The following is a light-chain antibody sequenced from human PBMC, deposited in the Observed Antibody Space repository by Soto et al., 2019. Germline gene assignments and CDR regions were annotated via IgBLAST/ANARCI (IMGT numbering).Light chain of an antibody. V-gene: IGKV3-15*01. J-gene: IGKJ1*01. CDR3: QQYNNWVWK. CDR2: GAS. Sequence: EIVMTQSPATLSVSPGERATLSCRASQSVSSNLAWYQQKPGQAPRPLIYGASTRATGIPARFSGSGSGTEFTLTISSLQSEDCAVYYCQQYNNWVWKFGQGTKVEIK. CDR1: QSVSSN.